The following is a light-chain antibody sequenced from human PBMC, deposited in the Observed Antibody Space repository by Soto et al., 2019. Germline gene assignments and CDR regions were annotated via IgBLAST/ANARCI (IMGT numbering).Light chain of an antibody. V-gene: IGLV2-14*01. J-gene: IGLJ2*01. Sequence: QSALTQPASVSGSPGQSITISCTGTSSDIGYYNYVSWYQHHPGRAPKHLIYEVNKLPSGASNRFSSSRSDTTASLTISGLQSDDEATYYCSSFTSSSTVIVGGGTKLTVL. CDR1: SSDIGYYNY. CDR2: EVN. CDR3: SSFTSSSTVI.